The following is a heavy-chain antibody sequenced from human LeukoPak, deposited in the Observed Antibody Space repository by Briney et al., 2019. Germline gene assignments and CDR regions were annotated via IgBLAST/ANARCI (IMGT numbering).Heavy chain of an antibody. CDR2: ISGSGYST. V-gene: IGHV3-23*01. CDR3: AKVTYGGNSNYFDY. CDR1: GFTFSSSA. Sequence: GSLRLSCAASGFTFSSSAISWVRQAPGKGLEWVSTISGSGYSTYYADSVEGRFTFSRDNSKNTLYLQMNSLRAEDTAVYYCAKVTYGGNSNYFDYWGQGTLVTVSS. D-gene: IGHD4-23*01. J-gene: IGHJ4*02.